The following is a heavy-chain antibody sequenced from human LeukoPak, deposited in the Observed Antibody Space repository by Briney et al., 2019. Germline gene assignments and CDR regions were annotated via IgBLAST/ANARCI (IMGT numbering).Heavy chain of an antibody. Sequence: SGGSLRLSCAASGFTFSSYGMHWVRQAPGKGLEWVAFIRYDGSNKYYADSVKGRFTIPRDNSKNTLYLQMNSLRAEDTAVYYCAKGPTVTAYFDYWGQGTLVTVSS. V-gene: IGHV3-30*02. CDR3: AKGPTVTAYFDY. CDR2: IRYDGSNK. CDR1: GFTFSSYG. D-gene: IGHD4-11*01. J-gene: IGHJ4*02.